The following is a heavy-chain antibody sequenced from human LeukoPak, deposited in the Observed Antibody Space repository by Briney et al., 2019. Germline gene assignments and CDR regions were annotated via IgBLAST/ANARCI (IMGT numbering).Heavy chain of an antibody. Sequence: GGSLRLSCAASGFTFSSYDMHWVRQATGKGLEWVSAIGTAGDTYYPGSVKGRFTISRDNAKNSLYLQMNSLRVEDTAVYYCARGPSAATGPYFDYWGRGILVTVSS. CDR1: GFTFSSYD. CDR2: IGTAGDT. D-gene: IGHD2-15*01. V-gene: IGHV3-13*01. J-gene: IGHJ4*02. CDR3: ARGPSAATGPYFDY.